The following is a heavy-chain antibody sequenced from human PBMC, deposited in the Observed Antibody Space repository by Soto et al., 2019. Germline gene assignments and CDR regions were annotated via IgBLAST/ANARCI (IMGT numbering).Heavy chain of an antibody. CDR3: ARDGQTGVLRMYYFDY. J-gene: IGHJ4*02. CDR2: ISSSSSYI. Sequence: GGSLRLSCAASGFTFSSYSMNWVRQAPGKGLEWVSSISSSSSYIYYADSVKGRFTISRDNAKNSLYLQMNSLRAEDTAVYYCARDGQTGVLRMYYFDYWGQGTLVTVSS. V-gene: IGHV3-21*01. CDR1: GFTFSSYS. D-gene: IGHD7-27*01.